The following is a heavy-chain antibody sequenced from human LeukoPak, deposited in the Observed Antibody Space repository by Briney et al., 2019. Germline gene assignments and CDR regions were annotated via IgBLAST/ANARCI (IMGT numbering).Heavy chain of an antibody. J-gene: IGHJ3*02. CDR2: IYTSGST. CDR1: GGSISNYY. D-gene: IGHD3-3*01. V-gene: IGHV4-4*07. CDR3: ARGPGAISKEAFDI. Sequence: SETLSLTCTVSGGSISNYYWSWIRQPAGKGLEWIGRIYTSGSTNYDPSLKSRVTMSVDTSKSQFSLKLSSVTAADTAFYYCARGPGAISKEAFDIWGQGTMVTVSS.